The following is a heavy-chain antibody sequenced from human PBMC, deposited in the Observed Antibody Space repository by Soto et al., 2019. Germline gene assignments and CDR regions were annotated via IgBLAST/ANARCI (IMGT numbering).Heavy chain of an antibody. D-gene: IGHD3-10*01. V-gene: IGHV1-2*02. J-gene: IGHJ6*02. Sequence: ASVNVSCKSSGYTFTGYYIHWVRQAPGQGLEWMGWINPNSGGTNYAQKFQGRVTMTRDTSISTAYMELSRLRSDDTAVYYCARAGQDYGSGSYYNHYYYYGMDVWGQGTTVTVSS. CDR2: INPNSGGT. CDR1: GYTFTGYY. CDR3: ARAGQDYGSGSYYNHYYYYGMDV.